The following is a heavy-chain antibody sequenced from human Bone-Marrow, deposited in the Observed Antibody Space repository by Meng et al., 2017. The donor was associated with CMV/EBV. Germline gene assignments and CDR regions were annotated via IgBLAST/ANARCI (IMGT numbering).Heavy chain of an antibody. Sequence: SCAASGFTFSSYAMHWVRQAPGKGLEWVAVISYDGSNKYYADSVKGRFTISRDNSKNTLYLQMNSLRAEDTAVYYCARGITIFGVVIMSYYYGMDVWGQGTTVTVSS. CDR1: GFTFSSYA. V-gene: IGHV3-30*04. D-gene: IGHD3-3*01. J-gene: IGHJ6*02. CDR3: ARGITIFGVVIMSYYYGMDV. CDR2: ISYDGSNK.